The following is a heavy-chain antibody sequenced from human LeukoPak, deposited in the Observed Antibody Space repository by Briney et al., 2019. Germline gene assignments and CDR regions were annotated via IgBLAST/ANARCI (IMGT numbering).Heavy chain of an antibody. Sequence: GGSLRLSCAASGFIFSNYWMTWVRQAPGKGLEWVAVVWYDGSNKYYADSVKGRFTISRDNSKNMLYLQMNSLRAEDTAVYYCARDPSLRVTLDYWGQGTLVTVSS. CDR1: GFIFSNYW. J-gene: IGHJ4*02. CDR2: VWYDGSNK. V-gene: IGHV3-33*08. CDR3: ARDPSLRVTLDY. D-gene: IGHD4-4*01.